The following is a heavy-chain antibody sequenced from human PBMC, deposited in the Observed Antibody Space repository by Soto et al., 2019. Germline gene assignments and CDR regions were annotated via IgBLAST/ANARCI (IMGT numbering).Heavy chain of an antibody. Sequence: GGSLRLSCAASGFTFSSYAMSWVRQAPGKGLEWVSAISGSGGSTYYADSVKGRFTISRDNSKNTLYLQMNSLRAEDTAVYYCAKDSGHSAPGGSYSDFDYWGQGTLVTVSS. CDR1: GFTFSSYA. J-gene: IGHJ4*02. CDR3: AKDSGHSAPGGSYSDFDY. CDR2: ISGSGGST. V-gene: IGHV3-23*01. D-gene: IGHD1-26*01.